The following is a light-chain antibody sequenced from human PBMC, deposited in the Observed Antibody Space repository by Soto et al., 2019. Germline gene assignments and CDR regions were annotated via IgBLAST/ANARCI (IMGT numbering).Light chain of an antibody. CDR3: QQSLTMPLT. V-gene: IGKV1-39*01. Sequence: DIQMTQSPASLSVSVGDRVTITCRASRSINNYLNWYQQKPGQAPKLLIRSASTLQRGVPSRFSGSGSRTEFTLTITNLQPDDFATYYCQQSLTMPLTFGHGTRLEIK. CDR2: SAS. J-gene: IGKJ5*01. CDR1: RSINNY.